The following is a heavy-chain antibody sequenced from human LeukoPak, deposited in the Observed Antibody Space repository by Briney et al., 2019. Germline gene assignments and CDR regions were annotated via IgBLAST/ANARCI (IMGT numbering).Heavy chain of an antibody. Sequence: SETLSLTCTVSGGSISSYYWSWIRQPPGKGLEWIGYIYYSGSTNYNPSLKSRVTISVDTSKNQFSLKLSSVTAADTAVYYCARQARVAAAGVGVYYYYGMDVWGQGTTVTVSS. CDR2: IYYSGST. D-gene: IGHD6-13*01. CDR1: GGSISSYY. CDR3: ARQARVAAAGVGVYYYYGMDV. J-gene: IGHJ6*02. V-gene: IGHV4-59*08.